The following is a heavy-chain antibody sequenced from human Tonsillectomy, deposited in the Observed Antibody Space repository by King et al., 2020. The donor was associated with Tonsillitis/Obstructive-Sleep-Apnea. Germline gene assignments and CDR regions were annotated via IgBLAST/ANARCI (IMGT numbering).Heavy chain of an antibody. CDR2: ISDSGGST. V-gene: IGHV3-23*04. CDR1: GFTFSSYA. CDR3: AKLCGGNSGPHFEY. J-gene: IGHJ4*02. Sequence: VQLVESGGGLVQSGGSLRLSCAASGFTFSSYAVSWVRQAPGKGLEWVSVISDSGGSTYYADSVKGRFTISRDNSKNTLYLQMNSLRAADTAVYYWAKLCGGNSGPHFEYWGQGPLVPVSS. D-gene: IGHD4-23*01.